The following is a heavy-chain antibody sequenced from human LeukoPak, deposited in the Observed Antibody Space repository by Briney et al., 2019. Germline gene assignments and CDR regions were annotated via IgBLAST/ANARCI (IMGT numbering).Heavy chain of an antibody. J-gene: IGHJ4*02. CDR1: GYSFTSYW. V-gene: IGHV5-51*01. CDR3: ARRLGATQPYFDF. CDR2: IYPGDSDT. Sequence: PGESLKISCKGSGYSFTSYWIGWVRQMPGKGLEWMGIIYPGDSDTRYSPSFQGQVTISADKSISTAYLQWSGLKASDTAIYYCARRLGATQPYFDFWGQGALVTVSS. D-gene: IGHD1-26*01.